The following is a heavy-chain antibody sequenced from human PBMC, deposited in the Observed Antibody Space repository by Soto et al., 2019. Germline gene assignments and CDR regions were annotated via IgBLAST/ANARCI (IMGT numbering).Heavy chain of an antibody. Sequence: SETLSLTCAVYGGSFSGYYWSWIRQPPGKGLEWIGEINHSGSTNYNPSLKSRVTISVDTSKNQFSLKLSSVTAADTAVYYCARDSTEARWFDPWGQGTLVTVSS. D-gene: IGHD6-6*01. CDR1: GGSFSGYY. V-gene: IGHV4-34*01. CDR3: ARDSTEARWFDP. CDR2: INHSGST. J-gene: IGHJ5*02.